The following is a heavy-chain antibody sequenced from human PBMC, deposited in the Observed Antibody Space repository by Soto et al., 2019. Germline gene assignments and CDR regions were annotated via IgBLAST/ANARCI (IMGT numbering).Heavy chain of an antibody. CDR2: ISAYNGNT. J-gene: IGHJ6*02. Sequence: ASVKVSCKASGYTFTSYGISWVRQAPGQGLEWMGWISAYNGNTNYAQKLQGRVTMTTDTPTSTAYMELRSLRSDDTAVYYCARYVDTAAYYGMDVWGQGTTVTVSS. D-gene: IGHD5-18*01. CDR3: ARYVDTAAYYGMDV. CDR1: GYTFTSYG. V-gene: IGHV1-18*04.